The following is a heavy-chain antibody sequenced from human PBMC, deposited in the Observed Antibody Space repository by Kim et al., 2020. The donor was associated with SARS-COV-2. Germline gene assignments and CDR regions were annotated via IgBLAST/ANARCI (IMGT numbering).Heavy chain of an antibody. CDR1: GFTFSSYS. D-gene: IGHD3-3*01. CDR2: ISSSSSYI. J-gene: IGHJ6*02. Sequence: GGSLRLSCAASGFTFSSYSMNWVRQAPGKGLEWVSSISSSSSYIYYADSVKGRFTISRDNAKNSLYLQMNSLRAEDTAVYYCARDLGTYYDFWSGYLYGMDVWGQGTTVTVSS. V-gene: IGHV3-21*01. CDR3: ARDLGTYYDFWSGYLYGMDV.